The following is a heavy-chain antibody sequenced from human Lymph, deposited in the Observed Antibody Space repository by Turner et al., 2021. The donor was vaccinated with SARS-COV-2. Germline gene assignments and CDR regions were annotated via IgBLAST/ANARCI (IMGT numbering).Heavy chain of an antibody. CDR2: INPNSGGT. V-gene: IGHV1-2*02. J-gene: IGHJ4*02. Sequence: VPLVQSGAEVRNPGASVKVSCKASGYTFTGYYMHWVRQAPGQGLEWMGWINPNSGGTYNAQKFQGRVNMTREKSISTAYMELSRLRSDDTAGYYCARDSSSGWQFDYWGQGTLVTVSS. CDR3: ARDSSSGWQFDY. D-gene: IGHD6-19*01. CDR1: GYTFTGYY.